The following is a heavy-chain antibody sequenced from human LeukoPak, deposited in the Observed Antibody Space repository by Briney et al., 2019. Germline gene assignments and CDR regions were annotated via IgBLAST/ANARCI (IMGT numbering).Heavy chain of an antibody. CDR1: GFTFSSYA. CDR3: AKDLGGSATTV. D-gene: IGHD2-2*01. CDR2: VSGSAGRT. V-gene: IGHV3-23*01. J-gene: IGHJ4*02. Sequence: PGGSLRLSCAASGFTFSSYAMTWVRQAPGKGLEWVSTVSGSAGRTDYADSVKGRFTISRDNAKNSLFLQMNSLRVEDTALYYCAKDLGGSATTVWGQGTLVTVSS.